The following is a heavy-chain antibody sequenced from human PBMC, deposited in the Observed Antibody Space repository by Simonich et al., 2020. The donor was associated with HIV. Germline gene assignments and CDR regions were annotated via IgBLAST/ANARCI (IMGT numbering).Heavy chain of an antibody. Sequence: QVQLQESGPGLVKPSETLSLTCTVSGDTISSYYWSWIRQPPGKGLEWIGHIYYTGITHYNPSLKSLFTISVDTSKNQFSLNLTSVTAADTAVYYCARLHFEVWFDPWGQGTLVTVSS. D-gene: IGHD3-3*02. J-gene: IGHJ5*02. CDR2: IYYTGIT. CDR1: GDTISSYY. CDR3: ARLHFEVWFDP. V-gene: IGHV4-59*08.